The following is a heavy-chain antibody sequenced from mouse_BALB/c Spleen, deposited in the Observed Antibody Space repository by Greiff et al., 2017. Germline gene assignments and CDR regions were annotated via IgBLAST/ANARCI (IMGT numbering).Heavy chain of an antibody. CDR1: GYTFTSYV. V-gene: IGHV1-14*01. D-gene: IGHD2-4*01. J-gene: IGHJ3*01. CDR3: ERANYDEEFAY. Sequence: VQLQQSGPELVKPGASVKLSCKASGYTFTSYVMYWVKQKPGQGLEWIGYINPYNDGTKYNEKFKGKATLTTDKSSSTAYMELSSLTSEDSAVYYSERANYDEEFAYWGQGTLVTVAA. CDR2: INPYNDGT.